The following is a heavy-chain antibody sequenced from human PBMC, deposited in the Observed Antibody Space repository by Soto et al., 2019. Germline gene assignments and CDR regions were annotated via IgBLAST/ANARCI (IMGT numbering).Heavy chain of an antibody. J-gene: IGHJ6*01. CDR2: TIPIFGTA. D-gene: IGHD6-6*01. CDR3: ARGGMSIGARPRYYYGKDV. Sequence: SVKVSCKASGGTFSSYAISWVRQAPGQGLEWMGGTIPIFGTANYAQKFQGRVTITADESTSTAYMELRSLRSEDTAVYYCARGGMSIGARPRYYYGKDVWGKGTTVTVSS. V-gene: IGHV1-69*13. CDR1: GGTFSSYA.